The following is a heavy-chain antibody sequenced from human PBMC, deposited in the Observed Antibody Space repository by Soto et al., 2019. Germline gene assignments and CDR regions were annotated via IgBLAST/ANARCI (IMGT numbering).Heavy chain of an antibody. CDR2: ISSNGGST. CDR3: ARESTVAGPPDAFDI. V-gene: IGHV3-64*01. J-gene: IGHJ3*02. D-gene: IGHD6-19*01. Sequence: VQLVESGGGLVQPGGSLRLSCAASGFTFSSYAMHWVRQAPGKGLEYVSAISSNGGSTYYANSVKGRFTISRDNSKNTLYLQMGSLRAEDMAVYYCARESTVAGPPDAFDIWGQGTMVTVSS. CDR1: GFTFSSYA.